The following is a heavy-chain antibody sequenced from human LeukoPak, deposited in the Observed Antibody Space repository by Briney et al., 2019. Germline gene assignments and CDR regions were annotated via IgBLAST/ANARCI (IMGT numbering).Heavy chain of an antibody. Sequence: PGRSLRLSCAASGFTFDDYAMHWVRQAPGKGLEWVSGISWNSGSIGYADSVKGRFTISRDNAKNSLYLQMNSLRAEDTALYYCAYSILSSSSTWYYYYYYGMDVWGQGTTVTVSS. CDR3: AYSILSSSSTWYYYYYYGMDV. D-gene: IGHD6-6*01. CDR1: GFTFDDYA. V-gene: IGHV3-9*01. J-gene: IGHJ6*02. CDR2: ISWNSGSI.